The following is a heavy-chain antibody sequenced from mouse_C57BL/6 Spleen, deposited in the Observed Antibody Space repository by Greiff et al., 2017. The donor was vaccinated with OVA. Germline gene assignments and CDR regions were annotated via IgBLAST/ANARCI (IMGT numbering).Heavy chain of an antibody. V-gene: IGHV1-52*01. CDR1: GYTFTSYW. J-gene: IGHJ2*01. CDR3: ARSAYYRNYGGVLVDD. D-gene: IGHD2-5*01. Sequence: QVQLQQPGAELVRPGSSVKLSCKASGYTFTSYWMHWVKQRPIQGLEWIGNIDPSDSETHYNQKFKDKATLTVDKSSSTAYMQLSSLTSEDSAVYYGARSAYYRNYGGVLVDDWGQGTTLTVSS. CDR2: IDPSDSET.